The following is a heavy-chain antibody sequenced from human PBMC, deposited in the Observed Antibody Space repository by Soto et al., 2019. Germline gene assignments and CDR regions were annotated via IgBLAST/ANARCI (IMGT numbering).Heavy chain of an antibody. V-gene: IGHV3-21*01. D-gene: IGHD3-16*02. CDR2: ISSSSYI. CDR3: ARDSYYDYVWGSYRPGNDAFDI. J-gene: IGHJ3*02. Sequence: EVQLVESGGGLVKPGGSLRLSCAASGFTFSSYSMNWVRQAPGKGLEWVSSISSSSYIYYADSVKGRFTISRDNAKNSLYLQMNSLRAEDTAVYYCARDSYYDYVWGSYRPGNDAFDIWGQGTMVTVSS. CDR1: GFTFSSYS.